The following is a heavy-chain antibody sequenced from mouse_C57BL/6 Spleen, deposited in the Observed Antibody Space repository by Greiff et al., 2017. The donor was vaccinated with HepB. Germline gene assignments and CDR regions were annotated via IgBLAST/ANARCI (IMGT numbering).Heavy chain of an antibody. CDR2: IDPSDSYT. V-gene: IGHV1-69*01. CDR3: ARADYGNYFDY. D-gene: IGHD2-1*01. CDR1: GYTFTSYW. Sequence: QVHVKQPGAELVMPGASVKLSCKASGYTFTSYWMHWVKQRPGQGLEWIGEIDPSDSYTNYNQKFKGKSTLTVDKSSSTAYMQLSSLTSEDSAVYYCARADYGNYFDYWGQGTTLTVSS. J-gene: IGHJ2*01.